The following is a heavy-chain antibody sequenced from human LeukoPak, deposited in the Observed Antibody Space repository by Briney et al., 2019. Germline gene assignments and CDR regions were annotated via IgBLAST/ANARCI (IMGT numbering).Heavy chain of an antibody. J-gene: IGHJ4*02. CDR1: GFTFSSYS. D-gene: IGHD2-2*01. CDR2: INSSSSTI. CDR3: ASLGSTDDYYFDC. Sequence: GGSLRLSCAASGFTFSSYSMNWVRQAPGKGLEVVSNINSSSSTIYYPDSVKGRFTISRDNAKKSLYLQMNSLRDENTAVYYCASLGSTDDYYFDCWGQGTLVTVS. V-gene: IGHV3-48*02.